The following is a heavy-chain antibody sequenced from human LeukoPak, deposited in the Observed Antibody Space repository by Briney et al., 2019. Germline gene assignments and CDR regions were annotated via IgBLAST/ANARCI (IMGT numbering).Heavy chain of an antibody. CDR3: ARDMMATTTGGFDY. J-gene: IGHJ4*02. V-gene: IGHV1-69*13. CDR1: GGTFSSYA. CDR2: IIPIFGTA. Sequence: ASVKVSCKASGGTFSSYAISWVRQAPGQALEWMEGIIPIFGTANYAQKFQGRVTITAEESTSTAYMELSSLRSEDTAVYYCARDMMATTTGGFDYWGQGTLVTVSS. D-gene: IGHD5-24*01.